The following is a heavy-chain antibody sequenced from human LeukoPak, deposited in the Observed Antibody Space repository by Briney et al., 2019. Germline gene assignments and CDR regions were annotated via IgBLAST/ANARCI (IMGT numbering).Heavy chain of an antibody. V-gene: IGHV3-74*01. CDR1: GFNFSNYW. CDR2: INSDGSSA. D-gene: IGHD4-17*01. J-gene: IGHJ4*02. Sequence: QTGGSLRLSCVGSGFNFSNYWMYWVRQAPGKGLVWVSRINSDGSSASYADSVKGRFTISRDNARNTLYLQMNSLRAEDTAVYYCAREIDYGDYFDYWGQGTLVTVS. CDR3: AREIDYGDYFDY.